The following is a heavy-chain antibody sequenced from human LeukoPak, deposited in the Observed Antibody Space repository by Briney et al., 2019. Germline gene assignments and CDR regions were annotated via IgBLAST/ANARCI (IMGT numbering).Heavy chain of an antibody. CDR3: TRDFDAATGY. CDR1: RFAFSTYW. J-gene: IGHJ4*02. CDR2: INPDGSRT. D-gene: IGHD3-9*01. Sequence: GGSLRLSCEASRFAFSTYWMHWVRQAPGEGLVWVSRINPDGSRTNYADSVKGRFTISRDNAKKTLYLQMNSLRGEDTAVYYCTRDFDAATGYWGQGTLVTVSS. V-gene: IGHV3-74*01.